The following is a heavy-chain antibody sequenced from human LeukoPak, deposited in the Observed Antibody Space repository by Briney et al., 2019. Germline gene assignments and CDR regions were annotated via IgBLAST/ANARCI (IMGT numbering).Heavy chain of an antibody. CDR3: AKKGGNYDYFDY. CDR2: IRYDGSTT. D-gene: IGHD3-3*01. V-gene: IGHV3-30*02. J-gene: IGHJ4*02. Sequence: PGGSLRPSCAASGFRFDTYGMHWVRQAPGKGLEWVAYIRYDGSTTYYADSVRGRFTISRDNFKNTLYLEMNTLRAEDTAVFYCAKKGGNYDYFDYWGQGNLVTVSS. CDR1: GFRFDTYG.